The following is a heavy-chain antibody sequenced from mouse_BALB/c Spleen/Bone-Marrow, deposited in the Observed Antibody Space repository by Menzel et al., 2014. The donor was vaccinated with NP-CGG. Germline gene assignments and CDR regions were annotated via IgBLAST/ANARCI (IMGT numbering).Heavy chain of an antibody. CDR1: GFSFNSYG. CDR2: ISGGGSYT. D-gene: IGHD2-4*01. V-gene: IGHV5-9-2*01. CDR3: ARHAYYDQTEVSFVY. J-gene: IGHJ3*01. Sequence: EVMLVESGGGLVKSGGSLKLSCAASGFSFNSYGMSWVRQTPEKRLEWVATISGGGSYTFYPDSVKGRFTISRDNAKNNLYLQLGSLRSEGTALYYCARHAYYDQTEVSFVYWGQGTLVTVSA.